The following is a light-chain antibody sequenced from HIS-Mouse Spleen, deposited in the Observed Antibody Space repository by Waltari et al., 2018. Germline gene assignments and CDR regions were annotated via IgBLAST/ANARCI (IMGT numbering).Light chain of an antibody. V-gene: IGKV3-15*01. Sequence: EIVMTQSPATLSVSPGERATLSCRASQSVSRNLAWYQQKPGQAPRLLIYGASTRATGIPARFSGSGSGTEFTLTISSMQSEDFAVYYCQQYNNWPPGFFGGGTKVEIK. CDR3: QQYNNWPPGF. J-gene: IGKJ4*01. CDR2: GAS. CDR1: QSVSRN.